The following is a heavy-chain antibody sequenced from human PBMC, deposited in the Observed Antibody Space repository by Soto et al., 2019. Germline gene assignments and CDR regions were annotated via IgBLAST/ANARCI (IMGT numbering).Heavy chain of an antibody. J-gene: IGHJ4*02. Sequence: GGSLRLSCAASGFTFSNAWMSWVRQAPGKGLEWVGRIKSKTDGGTTDYAAPVKGRFTISRDDSKNTLYLQMNSLKTEDTAVYYSTKDPKWYHYDSSGYYNLDYWGQGTLVTVSS. CDR3: TKDPKWYHYDSSGYYNLDY. D-gene: IGHD3-22*01. CDR2: IKSKTDGGTT. V-gene: IGHV3-15*01. CDR1: GFTFSNAW.